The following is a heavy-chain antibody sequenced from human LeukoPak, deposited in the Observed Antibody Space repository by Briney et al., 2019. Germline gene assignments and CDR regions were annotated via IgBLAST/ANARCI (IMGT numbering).Heavy chain of an antibody. D-gene: IGHD3-3*01. Sequence: GASVKVSCKASGYTFTSYDINWVRQATGQGPEWMGWMNPNSGNTGYAQKFQGRLTITRNTSISTAYTELSSLTSEDTAVYYCARALRYLEWLPPDGFDIWGQGTMVTVSS. V-gene: IGHV1-8*01. CDR3: ARALRYLEWLPPDGFDI. J-gene: IGHJ3*02. CDR2: MNPNSGNT. CDR1: GYTFTSYD.